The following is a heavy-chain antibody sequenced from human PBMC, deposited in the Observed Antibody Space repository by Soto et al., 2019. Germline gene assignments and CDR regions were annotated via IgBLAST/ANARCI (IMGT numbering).Heavy chain of an antibody. Sequence: SETLSLTCTVSGGSVSSGSYYWSWIRQPPGKGLEWIGYIYYSGSTNYNPSLKSRVTISVDTSKNQFSLKLSSVTAADTAVYYCATGPHCSGGSCYSETYNWFDPWGQGTLVTVSS. CDR1: GGSVSSGSYY. CDR2: IYYSGST. CDR3: ATGPHCSGGSCYSETYNWFDP. J-gene: IGHJ5*02. D-gene: IGHD2-15*01. V-gene: IGHV4-61*01.